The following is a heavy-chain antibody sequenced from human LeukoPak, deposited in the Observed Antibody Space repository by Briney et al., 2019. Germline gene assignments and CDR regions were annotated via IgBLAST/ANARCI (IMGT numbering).Heavy chain of an antibody. CDR1: GFTFSSYS. Sequence: PGGSLRLSCAASGFTFSSYSMNWVRQAPGKGLEWVSSIISSSSSIYYADSVKGRFTISRDSAKNSLYLLMNSLRAEDTAVYYCARDKDSGYDRIFDYWGQGTLVTVSS. CDR3: ARDKDSGYDRIFDY. D-gene: IGHD5-12*01. V-gene: IGHV3-21*01. CDR2: IISSSSSI. J-gene: IGHJ4*02.